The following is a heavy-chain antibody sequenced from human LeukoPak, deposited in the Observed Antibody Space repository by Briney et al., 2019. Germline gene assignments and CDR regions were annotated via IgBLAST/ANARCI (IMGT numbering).Heavy chain of an antibody. J-gene: IGHJ4*02. CDR1: GFTFTSYW. CDR2: INQRGSET. V-gene: IGHV3-7*03. Sequence: PGGSLSLSCAASGFTFTSYWMAWVRQAPGKGLEWVANINQRGSETFYVDSVKGRFTFSRDNAKSSLYLQMNSLRAEDTAVYYCAKEDLRRAAAGAFDYWGQGTLVTVSS. CDR3: AKEDLRRAAAGAFDY. D-gene: IGHD6-13*01.